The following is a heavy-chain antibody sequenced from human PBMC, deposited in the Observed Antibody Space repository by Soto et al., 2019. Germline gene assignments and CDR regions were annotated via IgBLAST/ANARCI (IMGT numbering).Heavy chain of an antibody. Sequence: ASVKVSCKASGYTFTSYAMHWVRQAPGQRLEWMGWINAGNGNTKYSQKFQGRVTITRDTSASTAYMELSSLRSEDTAVYYCAGLHTGFNWFDPWGQGTLVTVSS. CDR3: AGLHTGFNWFDP. CDR2: INAGNGNT. V-gene: IGHV1-3*01. D-gene: IGHD5-18*01. CDR1: GYTFTSYA. J-gene: IGHJ5*02.